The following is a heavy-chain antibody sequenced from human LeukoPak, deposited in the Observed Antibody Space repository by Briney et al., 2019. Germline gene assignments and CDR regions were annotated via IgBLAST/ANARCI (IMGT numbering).Heavy chain of an antibody. J-gene: IGHJ4*02. CDR2: ISAYNGNT. CDR3: ARDRNIAAAGTRSLDY. V-gene: IGHV1-18*04. D-gene: IGHD6-13*01. CDR1: GYTFTSYG. Sequence: ASVKVSCKASGYTFTSYGISWVRQAPGKGLEWMGWISAYNGNTNYAQKLQGRVTMTTDTSTSTAYMELRSLRSDDTAVYYCARDRNIAAAGTRSLDYWGQGTLVTVSS.